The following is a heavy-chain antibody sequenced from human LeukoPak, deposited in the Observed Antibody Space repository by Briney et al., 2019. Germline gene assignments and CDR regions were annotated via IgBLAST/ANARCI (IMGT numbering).Heavy chain of an antibody. Sequence: GGSLRLSCAASGFTLSSSAMNWVRQAPGKGLEWVSSINNVGSHIYYAGSVKGRFTISRDNAKLRAEDTAVYYCATVAMGKDFDYWGQGTLVTVSS. J-gene: IGHJ4*02. CDR1: GFTLSSSA. D-gene: IGHD5-18*01. CDR2: INNVGSHI. CDR3: ATVAMGKDFDY. V-gene: IGHV3-21*01.